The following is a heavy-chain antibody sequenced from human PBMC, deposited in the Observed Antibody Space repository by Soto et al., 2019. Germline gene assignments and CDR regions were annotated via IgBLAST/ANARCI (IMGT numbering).Heavy chain of an antibody. V-gene: IGHV1-69*13. J-gene: IGHJ6*03. CDR3: ARGGHNGDYYYYYYMDV. CDR2: IIPIFGTA. Sequence: ASVKVSCKASGGTFSSYATSWVRQAPGQGLEWMGGIIPIFGTANYAQKFQGRVTITADESTSTAYMELSSLRSEDTAVYYCARGGHNGDYYYYYYMDVWGKGTTVTVSS. CDR1: GGTFSSYA. D-gene: IGHD4-17*01.